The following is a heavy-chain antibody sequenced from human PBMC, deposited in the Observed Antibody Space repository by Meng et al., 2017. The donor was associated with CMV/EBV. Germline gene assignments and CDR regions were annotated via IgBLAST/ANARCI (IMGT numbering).Heavy chain of an antibody. Sequence: GSLRLSCTVSGGSVSSGSYYWGWIRQPPGKGLEWIGSIYYSGSTYYNPSLKSRVTISVDTSKNQFSLKLSSVTAADTAVYYCARRHSGSYYFDPWGQGTLVTVSS. CDR2: IYYSGST. V-gene: IGHV4-39*01. CDR1: GGSVSSGSYY. CDR3: ARRHSGSYYFDP. J-gene: IGHJ5*02. D-gene: IGHD1-26*01.